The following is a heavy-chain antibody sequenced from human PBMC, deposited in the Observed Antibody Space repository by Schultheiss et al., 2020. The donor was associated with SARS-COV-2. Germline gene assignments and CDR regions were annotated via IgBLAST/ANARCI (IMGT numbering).Heavy chain of an antibody. CDR3: ARHTGDY. D-gene: IGHD5-18*01. Sequence: GSLRLSCAVYGGSFSGYYWSWIRHPPGKGLEWIGEINHSGSTYYNPSLKSRVTISVDTSKNQFSLKLSSVTAADTAVYYCARHTGDYWGQGTLVTVSS. V-gene: IGHV4-34*01. CDR2: INHSGST. CDR1: GGSFSGYY. J-gene: IGHJ4*02.